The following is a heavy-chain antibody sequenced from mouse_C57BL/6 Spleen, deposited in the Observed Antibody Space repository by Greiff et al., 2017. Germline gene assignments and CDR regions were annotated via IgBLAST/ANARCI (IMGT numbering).Heavy chain of an antibody. J-gene: IGHJ1*03. D-gene: IGHD1-1*01. CDR3: VRRIYYYGSSFYWYFDV. CDR1: GFTFSDYY. Sequence: EVHLVESEGGLVQPGSSMKLSCTASGFTFSDYYMAWVRQVPEKGLEWVANINYDGSSTYYLDSLKSRFIISRDNAKNILYLQMSSLKSEDTATYYCVRRIYYYGSSFYWYFDVWGTGTTVTVSS. CDR2: INYDGSST. V-gene: IGHV5-16*01.